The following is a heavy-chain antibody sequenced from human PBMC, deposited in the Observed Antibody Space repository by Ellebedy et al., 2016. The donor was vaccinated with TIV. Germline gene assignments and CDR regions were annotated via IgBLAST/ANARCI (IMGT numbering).Heavy chain of an antibody. J-gene: IGHJ4*02. CDR1: GFTFSSYV. Sequence: GESLKISCAASGFTFSSYVMRWVRQAPGKGLEWVAVLWSDGSNKAYADSVKGRFTISRDTSKNTLYLQMNSLRAEDTAVYYCARHDYGSGSYYSPEFDYWGQGTLVTVSS. CDR2: LWSDGSNK. D-gene: IGHD3-10*01. CDR3: ARHDYGSGSYYSPEFDY. V-gene: IGHV3-33*01.